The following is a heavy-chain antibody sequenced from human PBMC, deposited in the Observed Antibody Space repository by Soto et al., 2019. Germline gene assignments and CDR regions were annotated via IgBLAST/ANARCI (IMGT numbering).Heavy chain of an antibody. J-gene: IGHJ4*02. CDR2: IYYSGST. CDR1: GGSISSYY. D-gene: IGHD1-26*01. CDR3: ARVRPIVGAHFEY. Sequence: PSETLSLTCTVSGGSISSYYWSWIRQPPGKGLEWIGYIYYSGSTNYNPSLKSRVTISVDTSKNQFSLKLSSVTAADTAVYYCARVRPIVGAHFEYWGQGTLVTVSS. V-gene: IGHV4-59*01.